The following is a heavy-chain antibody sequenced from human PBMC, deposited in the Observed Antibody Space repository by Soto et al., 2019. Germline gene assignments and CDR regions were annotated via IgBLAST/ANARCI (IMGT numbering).Heavy chain of an antibody. D-gene: IGHD5-18*01. J-gene: IGHJ4*02. Sequence: LRLSCAASGFTFSSYWMHWVRQSPGKGLVWVSRINPDGSATNYADSVKGRFTISRDNAKNTLYLQMNSLRAEDTAVFYCGRGGSDSPMAPGYWGQGTLVTAPQ. CDR3: GRGGSDSPMAPGY. V-gene: IGHV3-74*01. CDR1: GFTFSSYW. CDR2: INPDGSAT.